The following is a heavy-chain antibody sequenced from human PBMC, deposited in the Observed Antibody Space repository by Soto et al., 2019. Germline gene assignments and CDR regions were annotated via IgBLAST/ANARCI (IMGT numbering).Heavy chain of an antibody. V-gene: IGHV3-23*01. J-gene: IGHJ4*02. D-gene: IGHD4-17*01. Sequence: EVLLLESGGGLVQPGGSLRLSCTGSGFTFNNYGMTWVRQAPGKGLEWVSSISGDAGVTYYADSVKGRFTVSRDKSKNTLYLQMHSLRAEDTAIYYCAKILDYGGTRDWGQGTLVTVSS. CDR1: GFTFNNYG. CDR2: ISGDAGVT. CDR3: AKILDYGGTRD.